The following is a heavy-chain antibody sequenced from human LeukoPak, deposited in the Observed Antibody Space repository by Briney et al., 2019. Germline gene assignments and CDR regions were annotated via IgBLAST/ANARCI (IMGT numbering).Heavy chain of an antibody. Sequence: PGGSLRLSCAPSGFTFSSFDMHWVRQPPDKGLEWVAFIKFDGSQKYYADSVRGRFTVSRYSSRSMLYLQLDSLRDDDTAVYFCARRLPDSGSYSPDYWGQGTLVTVSS. V-gene: IGHV3-30*02. CDR3: ARRLPDSGSYSPDY. D-gene: IGHD3-10*01. CDR2: IKFDGSQK. J-gene: IGHJ4*02. CDR1: GFTFSSFD.